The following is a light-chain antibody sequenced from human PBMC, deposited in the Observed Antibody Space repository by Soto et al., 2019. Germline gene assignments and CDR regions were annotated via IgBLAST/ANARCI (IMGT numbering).Light chain of an antibody. CDR3: SSYKSGSTLVV. V-gene: IGLV2-14*01. CDR1: SSDVRGYNY. CDR2: DVS. J-gene: IGLJ2*01. Sequence: QSVLTQPASVSGSPGQSITISCTGTSSDVRGYNYVSWYQQHPGKAPKLMIYDVSNRPSGVSNRFSGSKSGNTASLTISGLQAEDEADYYCSSYKSGSTLVVFGGGTKLTVL.